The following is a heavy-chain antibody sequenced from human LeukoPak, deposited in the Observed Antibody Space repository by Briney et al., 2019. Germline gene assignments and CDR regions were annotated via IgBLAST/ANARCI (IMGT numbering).Heavy chain of an antibody. CDR1: GFTFSSYW. V-gene: IGHV3-7*01. D-gene: IGHD6-13*01. CDR2: IKQDGSEK. Sequence: PGGSLRLSCAASGFTFSSYWMSWVRQAPGKGLEWVANIKQDGSEKYYVDSVKGRFTISRDNAKNSLYLQMNSLRAEDTAVDYCARDEGLDLAAAGPKVWFEPWGQGILVSVSS. J-gene: IGHJ5*02. CDR3: ARDEGLDLAAAGPKVWFEP.